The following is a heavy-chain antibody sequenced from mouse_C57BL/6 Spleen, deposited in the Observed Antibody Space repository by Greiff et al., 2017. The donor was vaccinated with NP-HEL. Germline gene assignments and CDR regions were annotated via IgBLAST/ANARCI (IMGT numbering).Heavy chain of an antibody. D-gene: IGHD1-1*01. J-gene: IGHJ4*01. CDR1: GFNIKDYY. CDR2: IDPEDGDT. Sequence: EVQLQQSGAELVKPGASVKLSCTASGFNIKDYYMHWVKQRTEQGLEWIGRIDPEDGDTKYAPKFQGKATITADTSSNTAYLQLSSLTSEDTAVDVCARWAPFINTAAKDDWGQGTSVTVSS. V-gene: IGHV14-2*01. CDR3: ARWAPFINTAAKDD.